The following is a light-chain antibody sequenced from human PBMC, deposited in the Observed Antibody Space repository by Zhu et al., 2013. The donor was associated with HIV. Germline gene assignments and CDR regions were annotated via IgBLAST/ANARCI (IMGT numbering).Light chain of an antibody. CDR3: QQYGNSPT. Sequence: EIVMTQSPATLSVSPGERATLSCRASQSVNSNLAWYQQKPGQTPRLLIYDASNRATGIPARFSGSGSGTDFTLTISSLEPEDFALYYCQQYGNSPTFGQGTKLEIK. CDR1: QSVNSN. CDR2: DAS. V-gene: IGKV3D-15*02. J-gene: IGKJ2*01.